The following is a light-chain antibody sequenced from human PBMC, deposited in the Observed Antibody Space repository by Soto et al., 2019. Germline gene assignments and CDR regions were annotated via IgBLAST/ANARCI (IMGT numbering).Light chain of an antibody. J-gene: IGLJ3*02. CDR1: SGSIANKF. CDR2: EDH. Sequence: NSILTQPHSVSESPGMTVTISCTRSSGSIANKFVQWYQQRPCSPSTNVTFEDHQRPSGVPLRFSGSIDSSSNPPSLPISELQTEDEADYYCQSFDGSNQNWVFGGGPKVTV. V-gene: IGLV6-57*04. CDR3: QSFDGSNQNWV.